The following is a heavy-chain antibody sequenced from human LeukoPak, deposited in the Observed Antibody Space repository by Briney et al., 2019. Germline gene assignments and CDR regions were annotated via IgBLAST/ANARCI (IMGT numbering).Heavy chain of an antibody. CDR2: INPNSGGT. CDR1: GYTFTTYY. CDR3: ARDAYCGGDCYSGDYGMDV. V-gene: IGHV1-2*06. Sequence: ASVKVSCKASGYTFTTYYMHRVRQAPGQGLEWMGRINPNSGGTNYAQKFQGRVTMTRDTSISTAYMELSRLRSDDTAVYYCARDAYCGGDCYSGDYGMDVWGQGTTVTVSS. D-gene: IGHD2-21*02. J-gene: IGHJ6*02.